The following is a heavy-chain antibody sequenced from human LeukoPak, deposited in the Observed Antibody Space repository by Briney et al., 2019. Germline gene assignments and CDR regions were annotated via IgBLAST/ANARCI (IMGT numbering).Heavy chain of an antibody. J-gene: IGHJ6*02. D-gene: IGHD3-16*01. CDR1: GYIFSTYW. V-gene: IGHV3-7*03. CDR3: ARGGGLDV. Sequence: PGGSLRLSCVGFGYIFSTYWMNWARQAPGKGLEWVASINHNGNVNYYVDSVKGRFTISRDNAKNSLYLQMSNLRAEDTAVYFCARGGGLDVWGQGATVTVSS. CDR2: INHNGNVN.